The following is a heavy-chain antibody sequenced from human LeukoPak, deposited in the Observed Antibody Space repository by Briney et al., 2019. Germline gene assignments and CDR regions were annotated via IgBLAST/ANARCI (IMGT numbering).Heavy chain of an antibody. CDR1: GGTFSSYA. Sequence: SVKVSCKASGGTFSSYAISWVRQAPGQGLEWMGGIIPIFGTANYAQKFQGRVTITTDESTSTAYMELSSLRSEDTAVYYCARHYRQLSGSYSSFDYWGQGTLVTLSS. CDR3: ARHYRQLSGSYSSFDY. D-gene: IGHD1-26*01. J-gene: IGHJ4*02. V-gene: IGHV1-69*05. CDR2: IIPIFGTA.